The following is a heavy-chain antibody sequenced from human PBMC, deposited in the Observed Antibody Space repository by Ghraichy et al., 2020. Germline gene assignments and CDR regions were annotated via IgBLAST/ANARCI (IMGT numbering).Heavy chain of an antibody. V-gene: IGHV4-59*01. CDR3: ARVRGDLPDGEAFDI. Sequence: ETLSLTCTVSGCSISGYHWSWVRQPPGKGLEWIGYIYYSGGTNYNPSLKSRLTTLVNTSKNQFSLKLTYVSAADEAVYFCARVRGDLPDGEAFDIWCQGTMVTVSS. J-gene: IGHJ3*02. CDR1: GCSISGYH. CDR2: IYYSGGT. D-gene: IGHD3-10*01.